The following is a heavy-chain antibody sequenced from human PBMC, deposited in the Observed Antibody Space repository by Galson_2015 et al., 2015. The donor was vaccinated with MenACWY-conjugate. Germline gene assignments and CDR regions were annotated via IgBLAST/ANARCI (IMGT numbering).Heavy chain of an antibody. J-gene: IGHJ4*02. CDR1: GFTFSHYG. CDR2: ISYDRNNK. D-gene: IGHD6-19*01. CDR3: ARVLSSGWTRQFDY. V-gene: IGHV3-30*03. Sequence: SLRLSCAASGFTFSHYGTHWVRQAPGKGLEWVTAISYDRNNKYYADSVKGRFTISRDNSKNTVSLQMNGLTTEDTAVYFCARVLSSGWTRQFDYWGQGTLVAVSS.